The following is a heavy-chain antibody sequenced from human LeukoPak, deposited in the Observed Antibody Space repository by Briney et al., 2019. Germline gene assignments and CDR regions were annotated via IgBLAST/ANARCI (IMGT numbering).Heavy chain of an antibody. CDR2: ISSTSTYI. D-gene: IGHD5-18*01. CDR3: AIDPGTVDTPMVPVWDY. Sequence: GESLRLSCAASGFTFSNYKMNWVRQAPGRGLEWVSSISSTSTYIYYTDSVKGRFTISRDNAKNSPYMQMNSLSAEVTAVYYCAIDPGTVDTPMVPVWDYWGQGTVVTVSS. CDR1: GFTFSNYK. J-gene: IGHJ4*02. V-gene: IGHV3-21*01.